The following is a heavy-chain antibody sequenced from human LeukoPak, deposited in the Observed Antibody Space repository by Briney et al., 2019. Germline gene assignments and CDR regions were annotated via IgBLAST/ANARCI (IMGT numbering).Heavy chain of an antibody. CDR1: GGTFSSYA. CDR3: ARAYDIRGWFDP. Sequence: SVKVSCKASGGTFSSYAISWVRQAPGQGLEWMGGIIPIFGTANYAQKFQGRVTITADESTSTAYTELRSLRSEDTAVYYCARAYDIRGWFDPWGQGTLVTVSS. D-gene: IGHD3-9*01. V-gene: IGHV1-69*13. J-gene: IGHJ5*02. CDR2: IIPIFGTA.